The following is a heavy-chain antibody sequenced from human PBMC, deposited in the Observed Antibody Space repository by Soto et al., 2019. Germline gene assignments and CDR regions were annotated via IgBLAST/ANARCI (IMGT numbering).Heavy chain of an antibody. D-gene: IGHD3-22*01. J-gene: IGHJ6*02. CDR2: ISYDGSNK. V-gene: IGHV3-30*18. Sequence: PGGSLRLSCAASGFTFSSYGMHWVRQAPGKGLEWVAVISYDGSNKYYADSVKGRFTISRDNSKNTLYLQMNSLRAEDTAVYYCAKQYYYDSSGYSAYYYYGMDVWGQRTTDTVSS. CDR3: AKQYYYDSSGYSAYYYYGMDV. CDR1: GFTFSSYG.